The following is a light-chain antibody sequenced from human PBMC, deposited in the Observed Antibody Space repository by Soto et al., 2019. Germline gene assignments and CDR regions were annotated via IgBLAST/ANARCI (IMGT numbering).Light chain of an antibody. CDR2: DTS. J-gene: IGLJ3*02. CDR3: LLSYSGPRV. CDR1: TGAVTSGHY. V-gene: IGLV7-46*01. Sequence: QAVVTQEPSLTVSPGGTVTLTCGSSTGAVTSGHYPYWFQQKPGQAPRPLIYDTSNKHSWTPVRFSGSLLGGKAALTLSGAQPEDEAEYYCLLSYSGPRVFGGGTKLTVL.